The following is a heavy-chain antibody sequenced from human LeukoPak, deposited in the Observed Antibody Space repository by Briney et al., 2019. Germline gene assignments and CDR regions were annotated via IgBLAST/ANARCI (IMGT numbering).Heavy chain of an antibody. CDR1: GYSISSGYY. V-gene: IGHV4-38-2*01. CDR2: IYHSGST. Sequence: SETLSLTCAVSGYSISSGYYWGWIRQPPGKGLEWIGSIYHSGSTYYNPSLKSRATISVDTSKNQFSLKLSSVTAADTAVYYCASTIAARNWFDPWGQGTLVTVSS. J-gene: IGHJ5*02. CDR3: ASTIAARNWFDP. D-gene: IGHD6-13*01.